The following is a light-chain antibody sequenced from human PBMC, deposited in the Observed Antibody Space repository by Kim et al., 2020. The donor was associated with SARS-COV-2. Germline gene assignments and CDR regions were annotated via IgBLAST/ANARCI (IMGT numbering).Light chain of an antibody. CDR1: SGHSSNA. CDR2: LNSDGSH. V-gene: IGLV4-69*02. J-gene: IGLJ3*02. CDR3: QTWGTGIHWV. Sequence: QLVLTQSPSASASLGASVKLTCTLSSGHSSNAIAWHQQQPEKGPRYLMKLNSDGSHSKGDGIPDRFSGSSSGAERYLTISSLQSEDEADYYCQTWGTGIHWVFGGGTQLTVL.